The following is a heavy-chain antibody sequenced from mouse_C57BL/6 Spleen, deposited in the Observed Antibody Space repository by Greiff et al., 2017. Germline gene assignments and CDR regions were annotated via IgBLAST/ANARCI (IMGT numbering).Heavy chain of an antibody. Sequence: EVQRVESGGGLVKPGGSLKLSCAASGFTFSSYAMSWVRQTPEKRLEWVATISDGGSYTYYPDNVKGRFTISRDNAKNNLYLQMSHLKSEDTAMXYCARDGLSAWFAYWGQGTLVTVSA. D-gene: IGHD2-2*01. CDR2: ISDGGSYT. V-gene: IGHV5-4*01. J-gene: IGHJ3*01. CDR1: GFTFSSYA. CDR3: ARDGLSAWFAY.